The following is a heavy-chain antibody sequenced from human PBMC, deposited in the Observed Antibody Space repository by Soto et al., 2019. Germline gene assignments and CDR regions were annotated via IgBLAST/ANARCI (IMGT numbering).Heavy chain of an antibody. D-gene: IGHD4-17*01. J-gene: IGHJ6*02. CDR1: GYTFTSYA. CDR2: INAGNGNT. Sequence: ASVKVSCKASGYTFTSYAMHWVRQAPGQRLEWMGWINAGNGNTKYSQKFQGRVTITADESTSTVYMELRTLRPEDTAVYYCAREGLVLVPTTVNSDYYYYAMDVWGQGTTVTVSS. V-gene: IGHV1-3*01. CDR3: AREGLVLVPTTVNSDYYYYAMDV.